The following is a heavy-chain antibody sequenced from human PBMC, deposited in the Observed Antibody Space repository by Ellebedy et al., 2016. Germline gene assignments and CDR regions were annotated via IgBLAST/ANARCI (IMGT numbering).Heavy chain of an antibody. D-gene: IGHD6-19*01. CDR2: IDTDGSGT. CDR1: GFTFSIYW. V-gene: IGHV3-23*03. Sequence: GGSLRLSCAASGFTFSIYWMSWVRQAPGKGLAWVSRIDTDGSGTTYADSVKGRFTISRDNSKNTLYLQMNSLRAEDTAVYYCAKESGYEAVAPDYWGQGTLVAVSS. CDR3: AKESGYEAVAPDY. J-gene: IGHJ4*02.